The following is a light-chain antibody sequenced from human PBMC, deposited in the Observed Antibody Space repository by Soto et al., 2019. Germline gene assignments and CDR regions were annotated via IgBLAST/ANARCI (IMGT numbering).Light chain of an antibody. CDR2: RNN. Sequence: QLVLTQPPSASGTPGQRVTISCSGSSSNIGSNYVYWYQQLPGTAPKLLIYRNNQRPLAVSDPFSGSKSGTSASLAISGLRSEDEADYYSAAWDDSLHVLFGGGTKLTVL. V-gene: IGLV1-47*01. CDR1: SSNIGSNY. J-gene: IGLJ2*01. CDR3: AAWDDSLHVL.